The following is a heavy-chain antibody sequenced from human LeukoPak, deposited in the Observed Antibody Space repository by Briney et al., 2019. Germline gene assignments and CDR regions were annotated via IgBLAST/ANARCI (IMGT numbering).Heavy chain of an antibody. Sequence: PGGSLRLSCAASGFTFSNAWMSWVRQAPGKGLEWVGRIKRKTDGGTTDYAAPVKGRFTISRDDSKNTLYLQMNSLKTEDTAVYYCTTDGDGYKEFDYWGQGTLVTVSS. CDR2: IKRKTDGGTT. J-gene: IGHJ4*02. V-gene: IGHV3-15*01. D-gene: IGHD5-24*01. CDR3: TTDGDGYKEFDY. CDR1: GFTFSNAW.